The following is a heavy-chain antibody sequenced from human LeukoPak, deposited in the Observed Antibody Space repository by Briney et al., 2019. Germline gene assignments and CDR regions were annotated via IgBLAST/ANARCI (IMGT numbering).Heavy chain of an antibody. CDR1: GFTFSTSS. CDR2: ISGSGGST. Sequence: PGGSLRLSCAASGFTFSTSSMSWVRQAPGKGLAWVSSISGSGGSTYYADSVKGRFTISRDNSRNTLFLQMNSLKADDTAVYYCAKGGGGVLAYWGQGTLVTVSS. V-gene: IGHV3-23*01. CDR3: AKGGGGVLAY. J-gene: IGHJ4*02. D-gene: IGHD3-16*01.